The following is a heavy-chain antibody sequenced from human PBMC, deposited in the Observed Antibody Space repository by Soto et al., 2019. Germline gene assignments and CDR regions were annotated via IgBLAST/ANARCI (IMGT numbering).Heavy chain of an antibody. Sequence: GGSLRLSCAASRITVSSNYMSWVRQAPGKGLEWVSVIYSGGSTYYADSVKGRFTISRDNSKNTLYLQMNSLRAEDTAVYYCARATLYSSSPLGYWGQGTLVTVSS. CDR2: IYSGGST. D-gene: IGHD6-6*01. CDR1: RITVSSNY. CDR3: ARATLYSSSPLGY. V-gene: IGHV3-53*01. J-gene: IGHJ4*02.